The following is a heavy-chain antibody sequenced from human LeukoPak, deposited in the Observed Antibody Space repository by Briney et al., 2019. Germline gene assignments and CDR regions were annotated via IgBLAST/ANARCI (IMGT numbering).Heavy chain of an antibody. V-gene: IGHV3-30*02. Sequence: PGGSLRLSCAASGFAFSRHGMHWVRQAPGKGLEWVAFMRYDGSNKYYADSVKGRFTISRDNSKNTLYLQMNSLSAEDTAVYYCAKTATRSIQVWDYWGQGTLVTVSS. D-gene: IGHD5-18*01. CDR3: AKTATRSIQVWDY. CDR2: MRYDGSNK. CDR1: GFAFSRHG. J-gene: IGHJ4*02.